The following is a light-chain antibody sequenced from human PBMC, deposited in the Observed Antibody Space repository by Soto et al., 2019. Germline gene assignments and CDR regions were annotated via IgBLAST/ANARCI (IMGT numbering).Light chain of an antibody. CDR2: EVS. CDR1: SSYVGGYNF. V-gene: IGLV2-8*01. CDR3: SSYAGNRNVV. J-gene: IGLJ2*01. Sequence: QSALTQPPSASGSPGQSVTISCTGTSSYVGGYNFVSWYQQHPGKAPKLMIYEVSKRPSGVPARFSGSKSGNTASLTVSGLQSEDEADYYCSSYAGNRNVVFGGGTKLTVL.